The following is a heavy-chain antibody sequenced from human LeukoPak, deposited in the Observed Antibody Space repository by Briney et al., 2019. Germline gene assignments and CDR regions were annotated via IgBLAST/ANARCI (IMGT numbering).Heavy chain of an antibody. CDR1: GYSFTNYW. J-gene: IGHJ4*02. CDR2: IYPGDSDT. V-gene: IGHV5-51*01. Sequence: GESLKISCKGSGYSFTNYWIAWLRQMPGKGLEWMGIIYPGDSDTRYSPSFQGQVTISADKSISTAYLQWSSLKASDTAMYYCARQGEVVAATRRDYWGQGTLVTVSS. CDR3: ARQGEVVAATRRDY. D-gene: IGHD2-15*01.